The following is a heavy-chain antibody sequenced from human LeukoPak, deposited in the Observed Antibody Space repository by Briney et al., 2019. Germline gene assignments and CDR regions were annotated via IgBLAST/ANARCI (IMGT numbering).Heavy chain of an antibody. Sequence: GGSLRLSCAASGFTFSSYAMHWVRQAPGKGLEWVAVISYDGSNKYYADSVKGRFTISRDNSKNTLYLQMNSLRAEDTAVYYCARAVRITMIVVAAPFDYWGQGTLVTVSS. J-gene: IGHJ4*02. V-gene: IGHV3-30-3*01. CDR1: GFTFSSYA. D-gene: IGHD3-22*01. CDR3: ARAVRITMIVVAAPFDY. CDR2: ISYDGSNK.